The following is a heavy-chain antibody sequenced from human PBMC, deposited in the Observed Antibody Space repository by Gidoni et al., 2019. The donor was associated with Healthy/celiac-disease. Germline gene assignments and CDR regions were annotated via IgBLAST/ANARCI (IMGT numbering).Heavy chain of an antibody. CDR3: ARDVVSSGWYRSGWFDP. D-gene: IGHD6-19*01. J-gene: IGHJ5*02. Sequence: EVQLVESGGGLVKPGGSLRLSCAASGFTFSSYSMNWVHQAPGKGLEWVSSISSSSSYIYYADSVKGRFTISRDNAKNSLYLQMNSLRAEDTAVYYCARDVVSSGWYRSGWFDPWGQGTLVTVSS. CDR2: ISSSSSYI. V-gene: IGHV3-21*01. CDR1: GFTFSSYS.